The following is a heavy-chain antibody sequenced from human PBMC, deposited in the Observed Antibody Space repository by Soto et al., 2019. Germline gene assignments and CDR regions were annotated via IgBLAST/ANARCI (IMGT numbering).Heavy chain of an antibody. Sequence: QVQLVQCGAEVKKPGASVKVSCKASGYTFTNYDINWVRQATGQGLEWVGWMTPISGDTGYAQNFQGRVTMTRDTPRSTAYLELSSLTSEDTAVYYCARNLYNTGSFDHWGQGTLVTVSS. CDR2: MTPISGDT. D-gene: IGHD3-10*01. J-gene: IGHJ4*02. V-gene: IGHV1-8*02. CDR1: GYTFTNYD. CDR3: ARNLYNTGSFDH.